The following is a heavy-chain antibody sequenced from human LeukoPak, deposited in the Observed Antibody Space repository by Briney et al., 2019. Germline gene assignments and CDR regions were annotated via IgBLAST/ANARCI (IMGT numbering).Heavy chain of an antibody. CDR1: GFTFSSYA. V-gene: IGHV3-23*01. Sequence: GGSLRLSCAASGFTFSSYAMSWVRQAPGKGREWVSAISGSGGSTYYADSVKGRFTISRDNSKNTLYLQMNSLRAEDTAVYYCAKDRSSGWFASNLDYWGQGTLVTVSS. CDR2: ISGSGGST. J-gene: IGHJ4*02. CDR3: AKDRSSGWFASNLDY. D-gene: IGHD6-19*01.